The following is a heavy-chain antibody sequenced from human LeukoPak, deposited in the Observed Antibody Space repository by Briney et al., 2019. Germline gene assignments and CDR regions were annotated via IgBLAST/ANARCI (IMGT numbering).Heavy chain of an antibody. CDR1: GFTFSSYS. CDR2: ISSSSSYI. V-gene: IGHV3-21*01. D-gene: IGHD1-26*01. CDR3: ARERPRGGSYPFDY. Sequence: GGSLRLSCAASGFTFSSYSMNWVRQAPGKGLEWVSSISSSSSYIYYADSVKGRFTISRDNAKNSLYLQMNSLRAEDTAVYYCARERPRGGSYPFDYWGQGTLVTVSS. J-gene: IGHJ4*02.